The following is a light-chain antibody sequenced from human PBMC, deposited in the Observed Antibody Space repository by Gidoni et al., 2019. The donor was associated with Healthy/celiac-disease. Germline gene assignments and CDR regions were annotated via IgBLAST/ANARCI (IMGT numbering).Light chain of an antibody. V-gene: IGKV3-20*01. CDR1: QSVSSSY. CDR3: QQYGSSPWT. J-gene: IGKJ1*01. CDR2: GAS. Sequence: ELVLTQSPGTLSLSPGERATLSCRASQSVSSSYLAWYQQKPGQAPRLLIYGASSRATGIPDRFSGSGSGTDLTLTISRLEPEDLAVYYCQQYGSSPWTFGQGTKVEIK.